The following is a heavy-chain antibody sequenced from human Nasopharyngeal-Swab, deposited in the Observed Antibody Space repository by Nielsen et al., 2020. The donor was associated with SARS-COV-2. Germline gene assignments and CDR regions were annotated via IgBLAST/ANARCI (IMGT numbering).Heavy chain of an antibody. J-gene: IGHJ4*02. D-gene: IGHD3-22*01. Sequence: GESLNISCAASGFTFISYGMHWVRQAPGKGLEWVAVISHDGSNKYYVDSVKGRFTISRDDSKNALYLQMNSLRAEDTAVYYCAKGKYYYDTSVFYPFDYWGQGTLVTVSS. CDR3: AKGKYYYDTSVFYPFDY. V-gene: IGHV3-30*18. CDR2: ISHDGSNK. CDR1: GFTFISYG.